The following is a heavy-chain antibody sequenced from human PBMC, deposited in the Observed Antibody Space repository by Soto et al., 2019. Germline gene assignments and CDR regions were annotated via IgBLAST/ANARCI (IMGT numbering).Heavy chain of an antibody. Sequence: GASVKVSCKVSGYTFTSYYMHWVRQAPGQGLEWMGVINPSGGSTSYAQKFQGRVTMTRDTSTSTVYMELSSLRSEDTAVYYCARGGWTYYYDSSGYYYVGTGMDVWGQGTTVTVSS. J-gene: IGHJ6*02. CDR3: ARGGWTYYYDSSGYYYVGTGMDV. D-gene: IGHD3-22*01. CDR1: GYTFTSYY. V-gene: IGHV1-46*01. CDR2: INPSGGST.